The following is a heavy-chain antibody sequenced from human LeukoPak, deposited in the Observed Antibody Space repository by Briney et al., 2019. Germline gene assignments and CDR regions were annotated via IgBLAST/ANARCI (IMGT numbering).Heavy chain of an antibody. CDR1: GGSISSYY. Sequence: SETLSLTCTVPGGSISSYYWSWIRQPPGKGLEWIGYIYYSGSTNYNPSLKSRVTISVDTSKNQFSLKLSSVTAADTAVYYCARHNTMAVYFDYWGQGTLVTVSS. V-gene: IGHV4-59*08. CDR2: IYYSGST. J-gene: IGHJ4*02. CDR3: ARHNTMAVYFDY. D-gene: IGHD3-10*01.